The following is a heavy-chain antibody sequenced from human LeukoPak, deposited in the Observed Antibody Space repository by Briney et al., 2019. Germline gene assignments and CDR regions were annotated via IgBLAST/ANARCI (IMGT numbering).Heavy chain of an antibody. CDR3: AKDDSGSYYGSTIY. V-gene: IGHV3-30*02. Sequence: GGSLRLSCAASGFTFSSYSMNWVRQAPGKGLEWVAFIRYDGSNKYYADSVKGRFTISRDNSKNTLYLQMNSLRAEDTAVYYCAKDDSGSYYGSTIYWGQGTLVTVSS. D-gene: IGHD1-26*01. CDR2: IRYDGSNK. CDR1: GFTFSSYS. J-gene: IGHJ4*02.